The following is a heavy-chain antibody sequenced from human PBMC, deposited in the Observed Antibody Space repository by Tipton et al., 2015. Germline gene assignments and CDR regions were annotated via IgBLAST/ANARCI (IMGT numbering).Heavy chain of an antibody. V-gene: IGHV4-38-2*01. CDR1: GYSISSGYY. CDR3: AGGELRGGVLDH. D-gene: IGHD1-1*01. J-gene: IGHJ5*02. Sequence: TLSLTCDVSGYSISSGYYWGWIRQPPGKGLEWIGSIFHRGDTNYNPSLKSRVTISLDTSKNQFSLKLNSVTAADTAVYFCAGGELRGGVLDHWGQGIRVTVSS. CDR2: IFHRGDT.